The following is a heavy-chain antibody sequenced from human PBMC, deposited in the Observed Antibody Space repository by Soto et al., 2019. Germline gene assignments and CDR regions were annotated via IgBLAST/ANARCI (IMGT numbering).Heavy chain of an antibody. CDR3: ARKQGGSSSGFFDY. CDR2: ISSSSSYI. V-gene: IGHV3-21*01. D-gene: IGHD6-6*01. J-gene: IGHJ4*02. CDR1: GFTFSSYS. Sequence: PGGSLRLSCAASGFTFSSYSMNWVRQAPGKGLEWVSSISSSSSYIYYADSVKGRFTISRDNAKNSLYLQMNSLRAEDTAVYYCARKQGGSSSGFFDYWGQGTLVTVSS.